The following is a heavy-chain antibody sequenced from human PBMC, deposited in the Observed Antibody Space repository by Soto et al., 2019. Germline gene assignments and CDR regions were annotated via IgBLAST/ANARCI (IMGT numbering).Heavy chain of an antibody. CDR3: AHLTTGGFYFDY. Sequence: QITLKESGPPLVKPTQTLTLTCTFSGFSLRNSGVGVGWIRQPPGKALEWLALIYWDDDKRYSPSLKSRLTIPKDTSKNQVVLTMTNMDPVDTATYYCAHLTTGGFYFDYWGKGTLVTVSS. CDR2: IYWDDDK. D-gene: IGHD4-17*01. V-gene: IGHV2-5*02. CDR1: GFSLRNSGVG. J-gene: IGHJ4*02.